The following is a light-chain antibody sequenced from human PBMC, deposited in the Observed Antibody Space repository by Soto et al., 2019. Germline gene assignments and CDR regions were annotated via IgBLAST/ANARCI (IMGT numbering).Light chain of an antibody. V-gene: IGKV1-6*01. J-gene: IGKJ1*01. CDR1: QDIRND. CDR3: LQAYSFPQT. CDR2: AAS. Sequence: AIQMTQSPSSLSASVGDRVTITCRASQDIRNDLSWYQQQPGKAPKLLIYAASILQGGVPSRFSGSGSGTGFPPPIRRLPPEDFATYYCLQAYSFPQTFGLGTKVEIK.